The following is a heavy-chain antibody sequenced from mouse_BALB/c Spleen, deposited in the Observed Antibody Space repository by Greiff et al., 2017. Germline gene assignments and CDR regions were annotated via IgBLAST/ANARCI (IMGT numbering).Heavy chain of an antibody. CDR3: ARRYDCDGAMDY. D-gene: IGHD2-4*01. V-gene: IGHV5-15*02. Sequence: EVKLMESGGGLVQPGGSRKLSCAASGFTFSDYGMAWVRQSPGKGPEWVAFISYLAYSIYYADTVTGRFTISREDAKNTLYLEMSSLRSEDTAMYYCARRYDCDGAMDYWGQGTAVTVSS. CDR2: ISYLAYSI. CDR1: GFTFSDYG. J-gene: IGHJ4*01.